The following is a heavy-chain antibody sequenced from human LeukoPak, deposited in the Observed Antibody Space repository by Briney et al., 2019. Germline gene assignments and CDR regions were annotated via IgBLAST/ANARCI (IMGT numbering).Heavy chain of an antibody. Sequence: GALVKVSCKASGGTFSSYAISWVRQAPGQGLEWMGGIIPIFGTANYAQKFQGRVTITADESTSTAYMELSSLRSEDTAVYYCARDLGRDFWRSGWGQGTLVTVSS. D-gene: IGHD3-3*01. CDR3: ARDLGRDFWRSG. CDR1: GGTFSSYA. CDR2: IIPIFGTA. J-gene: IGHJ4*02. V-gene: IGHV1-69*01.